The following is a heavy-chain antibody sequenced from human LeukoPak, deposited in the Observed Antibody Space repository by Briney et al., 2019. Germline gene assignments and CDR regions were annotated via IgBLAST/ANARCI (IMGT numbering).Heavy chain of an antibody. CDR3: ARVMGQWLVRGAFDI. CDR1: GFTFSSCA. CDR2: ISGSGDSR. J-gene: IGHJ3*02. V-gene: IGHV3-23*01. D-gene: IGHD6-19*01. Sequence: PGGSLRLSCAASGFTFSSCAMSWVRQAPGKGLEWVSLISGSGDSRYYADSVKGRFTISRDNAKNALYLQMNSLRVEDTAVYYCARVMGQWLVRGAFDIWGQGTMVTVS.